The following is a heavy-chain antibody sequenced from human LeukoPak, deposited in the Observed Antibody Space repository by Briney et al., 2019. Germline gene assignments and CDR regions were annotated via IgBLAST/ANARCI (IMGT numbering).Heavy chain of an antibody. CDR2: IKEDGSEK. CDR3: ARQKAVVVVAATPDEDYGDYVDYYYYMDV. J-gene: IGHJ6*03. V-gene: IGHV3-7*01. CDR1: GFTFSRYW. D-gene: IGHD2-15*01. Sequence: GGSLRLSXAASGFTFSRYWMSWVRQAPGKGLEWVANIKEDGSEKYYVDSVKGRLTISRDNAKNSLSLQIKSLRAEDTAVYYCARQKAVVVVAATPDEDYGDYVDYYYYMDVWGKGTTVTVSS.